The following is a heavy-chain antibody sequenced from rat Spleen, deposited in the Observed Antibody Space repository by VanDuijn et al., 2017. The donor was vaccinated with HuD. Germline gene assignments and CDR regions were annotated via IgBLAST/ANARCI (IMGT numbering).Heavy chain of an antibody. CDR1: GFSLTSYN. V-gene: IGHV2-30*01. CDR2: IWTGGNT. CDR3: ARLGDH. Sequence: QVLLQESGPGLVQPSQTLSLTCAVSGFSLTSYNVHWVRQPAGKGLEWMGVIWTGGNTDYNSALKSRLSISRDTSKSQVFLKMNSVQAEDTAVYFCARLGDHWGQGLMVTVSS. J-gene: IGHJ2*01. D-gene: IGHD5-1*01.